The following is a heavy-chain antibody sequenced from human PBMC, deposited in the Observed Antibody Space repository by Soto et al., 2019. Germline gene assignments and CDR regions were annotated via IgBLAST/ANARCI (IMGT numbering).Heavy chain of an antibody. CDR3: ARDLDGSGSYYTDY. CDR1: GYAFIGYG. V-gene: IGHV1-18*01. Sequence: ASVKVSCKASGYAFIGYGISWVRQAPGQGLEWMGWISRHNGNTNYAQKFQGRVTMTTDASTSTAYMELRSLRSDDTAVYYCARDLDGSGSYYTDYWGQGTLVTVSS. CDR2: ISRHNGNT. J-gene: IGHJ4*02. D-gene: IGHD3-10*01.